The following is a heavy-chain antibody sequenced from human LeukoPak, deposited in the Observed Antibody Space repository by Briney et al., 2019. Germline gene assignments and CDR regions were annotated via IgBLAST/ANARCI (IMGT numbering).Heavy chain of an antibody. D-gene: IGHD3-3*01. V-gene: IGHV1-69*01. CDR2: IIPIFGTA. Sequence: SVKVSCKASGGTFSSYAISWVRQAPGQGLEWMGGIIPIFGTANYAQKFQGRVTITADESTSTAYMELSSLRSEDTAVYYCARARITTIFGVVTYYYYGMDVWGQGTTVTVSS. J-gene: IGHJ6*02. CDR1: GGTFSSYA. CDR3: ARARITTIFGVVTYYYYGMDV.